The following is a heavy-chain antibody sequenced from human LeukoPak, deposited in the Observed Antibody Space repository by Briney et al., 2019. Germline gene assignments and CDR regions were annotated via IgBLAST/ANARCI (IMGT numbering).Heavy chain of an antibody. CDR2: INPNSGGT. CDR1: GYTFTGYY. J-gene: IGHJ4*02. D-gene: IGHD1-1*01. CDR3: ARDPFNWSFDY. V-gene: IGHV1-2*06. Sequence: GASVKVSCKASGYTFTGYYMHWVRQAPGQGLEWMGRINPNSGGTNYAQKIQGRVTMTRDTSISTAYMELSRLRSDDTAVYYCARDPFNWSFDYWGQGTLVTVSS.